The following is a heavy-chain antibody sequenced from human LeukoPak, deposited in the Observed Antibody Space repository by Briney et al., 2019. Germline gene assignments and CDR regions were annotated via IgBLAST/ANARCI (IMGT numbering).Heavy chain of an antibody. V-gene: IGHV3-21*01. CDR1: GFTFSSYS. D-gene: IGHD3-22*01. Sequence: GSLRLPCAASGFTFSSYSMNWVRQAPGKGLEWVSSISSSSSYIYYADSVKGRFTISRDNAKNSLYLQMNSLRAEDTAVYYCARDRDAYYDSSGRAFDIWGQGTMVTVSS. J-gene: IGHJ3*02. CDR2: ISSSSSYI. CDR3: ARDRDAYYDSSGRAFDI.